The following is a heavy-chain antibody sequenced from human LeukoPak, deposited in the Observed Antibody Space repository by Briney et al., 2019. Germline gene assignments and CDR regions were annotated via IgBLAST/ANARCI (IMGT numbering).Heavy chain of an antibody. Sequence: ASVKVSCKVSGYTLTELSMHWVRQAPGKGLEWMGGFDPEDGETIYAQKFQGRVTMTEDTSTDTAYMELSSLRSEDTAVYYCATQVPGYSSSWYPYYFDYWGQGTLVTVSS. J-gene: IGHJ4*02. CDR1: GYTLTELS. D-gene: IGHD6-13*01. CDR3: ATQVPGYSSSWYPYYFDY. V-gene: IGHV1-24*01. CDR2: FDPEDGET.